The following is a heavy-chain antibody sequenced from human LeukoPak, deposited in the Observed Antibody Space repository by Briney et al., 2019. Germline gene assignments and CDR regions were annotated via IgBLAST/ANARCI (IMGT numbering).Heavy chain of an antibody. J-gene: IGHJ3*02. V-gene: IGHV7-4-1*02. Sequence: ASVKVSCKASGYTFTSYAMNWVRQAPGQGLEWMGWINTNTGNPTYAQGFTGRFVFSLDTSVSTAYLQISSLKAEDTAVYYCARDRGGYDILTGYWTDAFDIWGQGTMVTVSS. CDR2: INTNTGNP. CDR1: GYTFTSYA. D-gene: IGHD3-9*01. CDR3: ARDRGGYDILTGYWTDAFDI.